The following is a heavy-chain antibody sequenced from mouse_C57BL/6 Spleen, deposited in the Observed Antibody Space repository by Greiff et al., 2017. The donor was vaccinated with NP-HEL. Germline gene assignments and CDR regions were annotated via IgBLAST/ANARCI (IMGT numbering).Heavy chain of an antibody. J-gene: IGHJ4*01. CDR3: TRHYYGSSYAMDY. CDR2: ISSGGDYI. CDR1: GFTFSSYA. D-gene: IGHD1-1*01. Sequence: EVQVVESGEGLVKPGGSLKLSCAASGFTFSSYAMSWVRQTPEKRLEWVAYISSGGDYIYYADTVKGRFTISRDNARNTLYLQMSSLKSEDTAMYYCTRHYYGSSYAMDYWGQGTSVTVSS. V-gene: IGHV5-9-1*02.